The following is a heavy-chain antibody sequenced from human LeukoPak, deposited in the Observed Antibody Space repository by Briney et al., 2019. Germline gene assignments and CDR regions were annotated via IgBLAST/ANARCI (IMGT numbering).Heavy chain of an antibody. CDR2: ISHSGRA. CDR3: ARESRTGNTYGKQFDY. Sequence: KTSETLSLTCAVYGGSFSDHYWTWIRQPPGKGLEWIGEISHSGRASYNPSLKSRVTMSVDTSKNQFSLILSSVSAADTAVYYCARESRTGNTYGKQFDYWGQGTLVTVSS. D-gene: IGHD5-18*01. V-gene: IGHV4-34*01. J-gene: IGHJ4*02. CDR1: GGSFSDHY.